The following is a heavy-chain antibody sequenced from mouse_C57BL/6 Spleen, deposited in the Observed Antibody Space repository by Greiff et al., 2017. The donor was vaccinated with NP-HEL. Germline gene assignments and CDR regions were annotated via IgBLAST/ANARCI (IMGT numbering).Heavy chain of an antibody. CDR3: ARGYYGSGYYFDY. CDR1: GYTFTSYW. J-gene: IGHJ2*01. Sequence: QVQLQQPGAELVRPGSSVKLSCKASGYTFTSYWMHWVKQRPIQGLEWIGNIDPSDSETHYNQKFKDKATLTVDKSSGTAYMRRSSLTSEDSAVYYCARGYYGSGYYFDYWGQGTTLTVSS. CDR2: IDPSDSET. V-gene: IGHV1-52*01. D-gene: IGHD1-1*01.